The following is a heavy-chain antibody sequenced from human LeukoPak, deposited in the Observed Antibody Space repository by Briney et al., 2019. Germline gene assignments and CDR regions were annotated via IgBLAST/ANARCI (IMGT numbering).Heavy chain of an antibody. Sequence: ASVKVSCKASGYSFSRYGISWVRQALGQGLEWMGWISTYNGNTNYAQKFQGRVTMTTDTSTNTAYMELRSLRSDDTAVYYRARDLDYYDSSGSGWFDPWGQGTLVTVSS. CDR1: GYSFSRYG. J-gene: IGHJ5*02. CDR3: ARDLDYYDSSGSGWFDP. V-gene: IGHV1-18*01. CDR2: ISTYNGNT. D-gene: IGHD3-22*01.